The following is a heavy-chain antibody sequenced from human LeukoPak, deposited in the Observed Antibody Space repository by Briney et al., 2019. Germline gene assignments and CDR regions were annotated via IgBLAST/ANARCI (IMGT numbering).Heavy chain of an antibody. V-gene: IGHV4-39*07. D-gene: IGHD2-21*02. CDR3: AREAYCGCDRYSGVDY. CDR1: GGSISSSSYY. J-gene: IGHJ4*02. CDR2: IYYSGST. Sequence: SETLLLTCSVSGGSISSSSYYWGWIRQPPGKGLEWIGSIYYSGSTNYNPSLKSRVTISVDTSKNQFSLKLSSVTAADTAVYYCAREAYCGCDRYSGVDYWGQGTLVTVSS.